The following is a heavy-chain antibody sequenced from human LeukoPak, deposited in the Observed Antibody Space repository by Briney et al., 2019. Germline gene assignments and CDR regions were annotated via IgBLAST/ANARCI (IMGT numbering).Heavy chain of an antibody. CDR3: ARDRDYGDYVSYYFDY. V-gene: IGHV3-33*01. D-gene: IGHD4-17*01. Sequence: GGSLRLSCAASGFTFSSYGMHWVRQAPGKGLEWVAVILYDGSNKYYADSVKGRFTISRDNSKNTLYLQMNSLRAEDTAVYYCARDRDYGDYVSYYFDYWGQGTLVTVSS. CDR2: ILYDGSNK. J-gene: IGHJ4*02. CDR1: GFTFSSYG.